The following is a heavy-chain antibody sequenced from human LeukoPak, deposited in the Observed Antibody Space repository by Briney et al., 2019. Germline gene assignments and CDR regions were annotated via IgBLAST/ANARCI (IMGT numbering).Heavy chain of an antibody. D-gene: IGHD6-19*01. CDR3: AKEAVAGTGYYYYGMDV. J-gene: IGHJ6*02. CDR1: GFTFDDYA. Sequence: AGGSLRLSCAASGFTFDDYAMHWVRQAPGKGLEWVSGISWNSGSIGYADSVKGRFTISRDNAKNSLYLQMNSLRAEDTALYYCAKEAVAGTGYYYYGMDVWGQGTTVTVSS. V-gene: IGHV3-9*01. CDR2: ISWNSGSI.